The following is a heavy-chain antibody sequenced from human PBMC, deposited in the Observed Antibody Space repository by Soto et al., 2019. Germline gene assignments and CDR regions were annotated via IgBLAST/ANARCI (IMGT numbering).Heavy chain of an antibody. CDR3: ASGRLAAAGTY. D-gene: IGHD6-13*01. J-gene: IGHJ4*02. CDR2: ISSSSSTI. V-gene: IGHV3-48*01. CDR1: GFTFSSYS. Sequence: PGGSLRLSCAASGFTFSSYSMNWVRQAPGKGLEWVSYISSSSSTIYYADTVKGRFTISRDNAKNSLYLQMNSLRAEDTAVYYCASGRLAAAGTYWGQGTLVTVSS.